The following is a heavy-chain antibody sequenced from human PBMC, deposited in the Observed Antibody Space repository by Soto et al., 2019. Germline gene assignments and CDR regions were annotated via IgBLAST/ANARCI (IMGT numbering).Heavy chain of an antibody. CDR3: ARGGMVIIPTATAFDY. D-gene: IGHD2-2*01. J-gene: IGHJ4*02. V-gene: IGHV4-4*07. Sequence: SETLSLTCTVSGGSISTYYWSWIRQPAGKGLEWIGRIYASGSTNYNPSLKSRVTMSVATSKSQFSLKLSSVTAADTAVYYCARGGMVIIPTATAFDYWGQGTLVPVSS. CDR1: GGSISTYY. CDR2: IYASGST.